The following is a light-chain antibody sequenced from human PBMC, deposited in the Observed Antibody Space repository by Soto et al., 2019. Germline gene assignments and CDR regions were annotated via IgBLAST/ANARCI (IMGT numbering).Light chain of an antibody. Sequence: QSVLTQPPSVSAAPGQKVTISCSGSSSNIGNNYESWYQQLPGTAPKLLIYDNNKRPSGIPDRFSGSKSGTSATLGITGLQTGDEADYYCGTWDSSLGAVVFGGGTKLTVL. V-gene: IGLV1-51*01. CDR3: GTWDSSLGAVV. CDR2: DNN. CDR1: SSNIGNNY. J-gene: IGLJ2*01.